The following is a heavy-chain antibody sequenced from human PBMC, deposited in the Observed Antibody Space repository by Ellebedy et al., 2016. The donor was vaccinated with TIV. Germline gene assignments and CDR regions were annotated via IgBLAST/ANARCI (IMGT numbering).Heavy chain of an antibody. CDR2: IYYSGST. Sequence: MPSETLSLTCTVSGGSIISYYWSWIRQSPGKGLEWIGYIYYSGSTNYNPSLKSRVTISVDTSKNQFSLKLSSVTAADTAVYYCAREYCSGGSCTLDYWGQGTLVTVSS. D-gene: IGHD2-15*01. V-gene: IGHV4-59*01. J-gene: IGHJ4*02. CDR1: GGSIISYY. CDR3: AREYCSGGSCTLDY.